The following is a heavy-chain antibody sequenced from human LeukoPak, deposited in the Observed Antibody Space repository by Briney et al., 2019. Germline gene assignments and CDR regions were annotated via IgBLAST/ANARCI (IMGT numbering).Heavy chain of an antibody. J-gene: IGHJ4*02. Sequence: GGSLRLSCAASGFTFSSYAMSWVRQAAGKGLEWVSVIYSGGSSYYADSVKGRFTISRDNSKNTLYLQMNSLRAEDTAVYYCAIDRAFDYWGQGTLVTVSS. D-gene: IGHD3-10*01. CDR2: IYSGGSS. V-gene: IGHV3-66*02. CDR3: AIDRAFDY. CDR1: GFTFSSYA.